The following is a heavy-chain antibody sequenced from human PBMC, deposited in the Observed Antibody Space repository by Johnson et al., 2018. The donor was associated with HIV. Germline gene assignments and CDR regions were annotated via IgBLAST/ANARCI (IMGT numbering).Heavy chain of an antibody. Sequence: EKLVESGGGVVQPGGSLRLSCAASGFTFSSYGMHWVRQAPGKGLEWVSSITGSGGNTYDADSVKGRFTISRDNSKNSLYLQMNSLRAEDTALYYCARVIRAYDSSGYAGDAFDIWGQGTMVTASS. D-gene: IGHD3-22*01. V-gene: IGHV3-21*04. CDR3: ARVIRAYDSSGYAGDAFDI. CDR2: ITGSGGNT. J-gene: IGHJ3*02. CDR1: GFTFSSYG.